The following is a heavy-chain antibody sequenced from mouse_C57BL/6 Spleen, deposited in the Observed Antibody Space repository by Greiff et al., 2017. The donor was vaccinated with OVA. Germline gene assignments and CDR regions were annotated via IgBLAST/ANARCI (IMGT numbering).Heavy chain of an antibody. Sequence: DVHLVESGPGLVKPSQSLSLTCSVTGYSITSGYYWNWIRQFPGNKLEWMGYISYDGSNNYNPSLKNRISITRDTSKNQFFLKLNSVTTEDTATYYCARALNWDGYFDVWGTGTTVTVSS. J-gene: IGHJ1*03. CDR3: ARALNWDGYFDV. V-gene: IGHV3-6*01. D-gene: IGHD4-1*01. CDR2: ISYDGSN. CDR1: GYSITSGYY.